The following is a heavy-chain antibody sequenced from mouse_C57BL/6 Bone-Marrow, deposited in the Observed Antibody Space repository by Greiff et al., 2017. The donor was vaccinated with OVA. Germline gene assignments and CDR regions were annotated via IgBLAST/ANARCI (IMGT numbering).Heavy chain of an antibody. V-gene: IGHV3-6*01. CDR2: ISYDGSN. Sequence: ESGPGLVKPSQSLSLTCSVTGYSITSGYYWNWIRQFPGNKLEWMGYISYDGSNKYNPSLNNRIAITRDTSKNQFFLKLNSVTTEDTATYYCARDSSGSPWFAYWGQGTLVTVSA. J-gene: IGHJ3*01. CDR1: GYSITSGYY. CDR3: ARDSSGSPWFAY. D-gene: IGHD3-2*02.